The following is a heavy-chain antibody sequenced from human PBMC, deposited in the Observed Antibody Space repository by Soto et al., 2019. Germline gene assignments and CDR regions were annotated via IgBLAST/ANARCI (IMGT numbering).Heavy chain of an antibody. Sequence: PGGSLRLSCAASGFTFSSYAMSWVRQAPGKGLEWVSAISGSGGSTYYADSVKGRFTISRDNSKNTLYLQMNSLRAEDTAVYYCATLPGPHDFWSVLDYWGHGTLVTVSS. CDR3: ATLPGPHDFWSVLDY. CDR1: GFTFSSYA. CDR2: ISGSGGST. D-gene: IGHD3-3*01. V-gene: IGHV3-23*01. J-gene: IGHJ4*01.